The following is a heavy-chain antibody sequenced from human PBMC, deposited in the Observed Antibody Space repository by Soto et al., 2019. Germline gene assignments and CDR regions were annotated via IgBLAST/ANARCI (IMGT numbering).Heavy chain of an antibody. J-gene: IGHJ5*02. CDR2: IYYSGST. Sequence: QVQLQESGPGLVKPSQTLSLTCTVSGGSISSGGYYWSWIRQHPGKGLEWIGYIYYSGSTYYNPSLKSRVTISVDTSKNQFCRKLSSVTAADTAVYYCARGTMVRTTYNWFDPWGQGTLVTVSS. CDR1: GGSISSGGYY. CDR3: ARGTMVRTTYNWFDP. D-gene: IGHD3-10*01. V-gene: IGHV4-31*03.